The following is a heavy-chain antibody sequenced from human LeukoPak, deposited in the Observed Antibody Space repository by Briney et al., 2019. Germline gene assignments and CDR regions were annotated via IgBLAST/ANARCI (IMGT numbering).Heavy chain of an antibody. V-gene: IGHV4-34*01. J-gene: IGHJ4*02. CDR3: ARGSGPDY. CDR2: INHSGST. Sequence: SETLSLTCAVYGGSFSGYYWSWIRQPPGKGLEWIGEINHSGSTNYNPSLKSRATISADTSKNQFSLKLSSVTAADTAVYYCARGSGPDYWGQGTLVTVSS. CDR1: GGSFSGYY. D-gene: IGHD3-10*01.